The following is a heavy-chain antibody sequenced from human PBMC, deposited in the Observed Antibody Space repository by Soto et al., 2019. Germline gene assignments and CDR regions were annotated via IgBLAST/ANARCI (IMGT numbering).Heavy chain of an antibody. CDR3: AKAQRFLEWLLFDY. J-gene: IGHJ4*02. CDR1: GFTFSSYG. CDR2: ISYDGSNK. Sequence: QVQLVESGGGVVQPGRSLRLSCAASGFTFSSYGMHWVRQAPGKGLEWVAVISYDGSNKYYADSVKGRFTISRENSKNTLYLQMNSLRAEDTAVYYCAKAQRFLEWLLFDYWGQGTLVTVSS. D-gene: IGHD3-3*01. V-gene: IGHV3-30*18.